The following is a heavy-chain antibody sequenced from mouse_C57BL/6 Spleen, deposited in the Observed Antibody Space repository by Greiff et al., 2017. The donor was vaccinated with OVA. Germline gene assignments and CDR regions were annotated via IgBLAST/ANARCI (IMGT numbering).Heavy chain of an antibody. CDR1: GYSFTGYY. Sequence: EVKLQESGPELVKPGASVKISCKASGYSFTGYYMNWVKQSPEKSLEWIGEINPSTGGTTYNQKFKAKATLTVDKSSSTAYMQLKSLTSEDSAVYYCARSSYTMDYWGQGTSVTVSS. CDR2: INPSTGGT. CDR3: ARSSYTMDY. V-gene: IGHV1-42*01. J-gene: IGHJ4*01.